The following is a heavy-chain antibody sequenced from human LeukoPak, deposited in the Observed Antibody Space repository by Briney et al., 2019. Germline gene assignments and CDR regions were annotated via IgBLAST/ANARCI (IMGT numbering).Heavy chain of an antibody. CDR2: SDPEESET. D-gene: IGHD5-24*01. CDR3: ATARQFSYYGLDV. J-gene: IGHJ6*02. Sequence: ASVKVSCKVSGYTLSELPIHWVRQAPGKGLEWMGGSDPEESETLYAQNFQGRINMTEDTSTDTAYMALSSLRSEDTAIYYCATARQFSYYGLDVWGQGTTVTVSS. V-gene: IGHV1-24*01. CDR1: GYTLSELP.